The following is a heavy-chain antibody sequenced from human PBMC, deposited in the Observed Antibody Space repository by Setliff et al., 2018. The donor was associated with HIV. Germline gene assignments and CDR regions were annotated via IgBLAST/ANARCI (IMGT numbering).Heavy chain of an antibody. CDR1: GFTLNEVS. CDR2: FDPQDGET. V-gene: IGHV1-24*01. D-gene: IGHD5-12*01. CDR3: AIEGAGGWLRPMPDY. J-gene: IGHJ4*02. Sequence: GASVKVSCKVSGFTLNEVSIHWVRQAPGKGLEWMGYFDPQDGETVYAQKFQGRVTMTEDTSTDTAYMELSGLRSEDTAVYYCAIEGAGGWLRPMPDYWGPGTLVTVSS.